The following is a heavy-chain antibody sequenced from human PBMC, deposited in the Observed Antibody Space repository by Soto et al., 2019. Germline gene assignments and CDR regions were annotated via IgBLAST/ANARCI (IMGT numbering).Heavy chain of an antibody. D-gene: IGHD3-22*01. V-gene: IGHV4-39*01. Sequence: PSETLSLTCTVSGGSISSSSYYWGWIRQPPGKGLEWIGSVYYGGSTYYNPSLKSRVTISVETSKSQFSLKLSSVTAADTAVYYCAGGDYYHSSGYYFYYYTMDVWGQGTTVTVSS. CDR3: AGGDYYHSSGYYFYYYTMDV. CDR1: GGSISSSSYY. CDR2: VYYGGST. J-gene: IGHJ6*02.